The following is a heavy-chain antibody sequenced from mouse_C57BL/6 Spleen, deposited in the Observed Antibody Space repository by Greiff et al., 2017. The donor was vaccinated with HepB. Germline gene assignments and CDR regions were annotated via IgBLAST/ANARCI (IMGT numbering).Heavy chain of an antibody. D-gene: IGHD2-2*01. CDR2: ISDGGSYT. V-gene: IGHV5-4*01. J-gene: IGHJ3*01. CDR1: GFTFSSYA. CDR3: ARAIYGYGAGFAY. Sequence: EVQRVESGGGLVKPGGSLKLSCAASGFTFSSYAMSWVRQTPEKRLEWVATISDGGSYTYYPDNVKGRFTISRDNAKNNLYLQMSHLKSEDTAMYYCARAIYGYGAGFAYWGQGTLVTVSA.